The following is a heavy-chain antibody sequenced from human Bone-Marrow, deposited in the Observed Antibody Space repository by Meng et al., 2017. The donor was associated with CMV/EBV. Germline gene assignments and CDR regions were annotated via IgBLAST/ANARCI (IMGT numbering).Heavy chain of an antibody. J-gene: IGHJ6*02. CDR3: ARDLGAAAGSYYYYGMDV. Sequence: ASVKVSCKASGFTFTDYYFHWVRQAPVQGLEWMGWINPNSGGTNYAQKFQGRVTMTRDTSISTAYMELSRLRSDDTAVYYCARDLGAAAGSYYYYGMDVWGQGTTVTVSS. V-gene: IGHV1-2*02. D-gene: IGHD6-13*01. CDR1: GFTFTDYY. CDR2: INPNSGGT.